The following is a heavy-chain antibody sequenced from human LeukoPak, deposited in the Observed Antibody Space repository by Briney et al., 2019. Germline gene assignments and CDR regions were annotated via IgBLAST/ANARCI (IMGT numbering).Heavy chain of an antibody. CDR2: ITSSGDST. J-gene: IGHJ4*02. CDR1: GFTFSSYA. D-gene: IGHD3-9*01. Sequence: PGGSLRLSCAASGFTFSSYAMSWVRHAPGKGLELVSDITSSGDSTYYADSVKGRFTISRDNPKNTLYLQMNSLRAEDTAIYYCVKEYFGFAFDYWGQGTVVTVSS. V-gene: IGHV3-23*01. CDR3: VKEYFGFAFDY.